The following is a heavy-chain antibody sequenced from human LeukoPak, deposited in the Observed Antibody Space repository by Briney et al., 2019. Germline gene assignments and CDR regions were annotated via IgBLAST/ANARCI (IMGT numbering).Heavy chain of an antibody. CDR1: GYTFTDNW. CDR2: INVKSGGT. D-gene: IGHD6-13*01. CDR3: ARGQGTSWYDY. J-gene: IGHJ4*02. Sequence: ASVKVSCKASGYTFTDNWMHWVRQAPGKGLEWMGLINVKSGGTTYAQKFQGRVTMTRDTSISTAYMDLSGLRSDDTAVYYCARGQGTSWYDYWGQGTLVIVSS. V-gene: IGHV1-2*02.